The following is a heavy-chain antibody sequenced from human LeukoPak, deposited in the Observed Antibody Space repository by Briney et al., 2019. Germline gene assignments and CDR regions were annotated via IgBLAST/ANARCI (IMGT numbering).Heavy chain of an antibody. CDR1: GGSISSGSYY. J-gene: IGHJ4*02. V-gene: IGHV4-61*02. CDR3: ARIAAAGTGFDY. D-gene: IGHD6-13*01. Sequence: TLSLTCTVSGGSISSGSYYWSWIRQPAGKGLEWIGRIYTSGSTNYNPSLKSRVTISVDTSKNQFSLKMTSVTAADTAVYYCARIAAAGTGFDYWGQGTLVTVSS. CDR2: IYTSGST.